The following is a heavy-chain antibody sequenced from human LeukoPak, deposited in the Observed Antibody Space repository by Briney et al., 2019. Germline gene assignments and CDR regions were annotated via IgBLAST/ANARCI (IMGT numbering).Heavy chain of an antibody. Sequence: GGSLRLSCAASGFTVNSNYLSWVRQAPGKGLEWVSTLYNTGNTYYADSVKGRFSISRDNSKNTLFLQMNSLRAEDTAVYYCARLAPAAGRLYFVDWGPGTLVTVSS. D-gene: IGHD6-13*01. CDR1: GFTVNSNY. J-gene: IGHJ4*02. CDR2: LYNTGNT. V-gene: IGHV3-53*01. CDR3: ARLAPAAGRLYFVD.